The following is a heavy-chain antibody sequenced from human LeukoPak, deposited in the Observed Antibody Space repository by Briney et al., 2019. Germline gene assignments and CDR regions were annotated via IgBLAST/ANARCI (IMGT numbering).Heavy chain of an antibody. J-gene: IGHJ4*02. Sequence: GGSLRLSCAASGFTFSSYDMHWVRQVAGKGLEWVSSIGTIGDTFYPGSVKGRFTISRENAKNSLYLQMNSLRAGDTAVYYCASSPIGYYYDSSGYYFDYWGQGTLVTVSS. V-gene: IGHV3-13*01. CDR1: GFTFSSYD. CDR2: IGTIGDT. D-gene: IGHD3-22*01. CDR3: ASSPIGYYYDSSGYYFDY.